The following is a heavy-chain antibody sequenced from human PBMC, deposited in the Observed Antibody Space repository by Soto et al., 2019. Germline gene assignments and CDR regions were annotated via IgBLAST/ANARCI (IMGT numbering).Heavy chain of an antibody. Sequence: QVQLVQSGAEVKKPGASVKVSCKASGYTFTGYYMHWVRQAPGQGLEWMGWINPNSGGTNYAQKFQGWVTMTRDTSISTAYMELSRLRSDDTAVYCCARGGGAYSNYVRHDTNGMDVWGQGTTVTVSS. CDR1: GYTFTGYY. V-gene: IGHV1-2*04. D-gene: IGHD4-4*01. CDR3: ARGGGAYSNYVRHDTNGMDV. J-gene: IGHJ6*02. CDR2: INPNSGGT.